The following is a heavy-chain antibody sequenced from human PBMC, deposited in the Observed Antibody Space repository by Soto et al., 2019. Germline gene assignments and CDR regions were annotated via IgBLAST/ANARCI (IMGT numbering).Heavy chain of an antibody. V-gene: IGHV4-34*01. D-gene: IGHD2-21*01. CDR1: GGSFSGYY. CDR3: ARIPSP. J-gene: IGHJ5*02. Sequence: SETLSLTCAVYGGSFSGYYWSWIRQPPGKGLEWIGEINHGGLTNCNPSLKSRVTISVDTSKNQFSLKLSSVTAADTAVYYCARIPSPWGQGTLVTVSS. CDR2: INHGGLT.